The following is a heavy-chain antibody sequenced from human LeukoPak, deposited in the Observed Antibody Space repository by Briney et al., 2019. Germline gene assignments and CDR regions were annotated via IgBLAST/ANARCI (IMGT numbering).Heavy chain of an antibody. CDR1: GYTFSYYG. CDR3: AKSHLPNAYSGTYYCDY. Sequence: GGSLRLSCAASGYTFSYYGMHWVRQAPGKGLEWVAFIRYDESKKFYGDSVKGRFTISRDNSKNTLYLQMNSLRTEDTAVYYCAKSHLPNAYSGTYYCDYWGQGTLVTVSS. J-gene: IGHJ4*02. D-gene: IGHD1-26*01. V-gene: IGHV3-30*02. CDR2: IRYDESKK.